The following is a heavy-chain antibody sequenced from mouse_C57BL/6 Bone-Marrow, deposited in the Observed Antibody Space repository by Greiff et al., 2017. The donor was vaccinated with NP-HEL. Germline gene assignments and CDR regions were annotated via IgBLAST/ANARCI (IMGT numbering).Heavy chain of an antibody. Sequence: VQLQQSGAELARPGASVKLSCKASGYTFTSYGISWVKQRTGQGLEWIGEIYPRSGNTYYNEKFKGKATLTADKSSSTAYMELRSLTSEDSAVYFCARMSGYYGSSIYWYFDVWGTGTTVTVSS. V-gene: IGHV1-81*01. CDR1: GYTFTSYG. D-gene: IGHD1-1*01. CDR3: ARMSGYYGSSIYWYFDV. J-gene: IGHJ1*03. CDR2: IYPRSGNT.